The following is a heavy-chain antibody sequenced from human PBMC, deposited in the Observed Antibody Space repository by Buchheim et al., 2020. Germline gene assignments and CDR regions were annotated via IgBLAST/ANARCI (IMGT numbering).Heavy chain of an antibody. D-gene: IGHD6-19*01. CDR2: ISHDGSNK. CDR1: GFTFSSYC. Sequence: QVQLVESGGGVVQPGRSLRLSCAASGFTFSSYCMHWVRQAPGKGLEWVAVISHDGSNKYYADSVKGRFTISRDNSKNTLYLQMNSLRAEDTAVYYCAKDHWVGYSSGWYGMDVWGQGTT. CDR3: AKDHWVGYSSGWYGMDV. V-gene: IGHV3-30*18. J-gene: IGHJ6*02.